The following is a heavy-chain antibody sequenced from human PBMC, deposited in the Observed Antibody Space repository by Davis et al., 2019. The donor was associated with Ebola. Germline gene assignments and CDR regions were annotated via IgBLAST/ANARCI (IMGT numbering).Heavy chain of an antibody. CDR1: GGSISSYY. D-gene: IGHD3-3*01. Sequence: MPSETLSLTCTVSGGSISSYYWSWIRQPPGKGLEWIGYIYYSGSTNYNPSLKSRVTISVDTSKNQFSLKLSSVTAADTAVYYCARVGALRGWFDPWGQGTLVTVSS. CDR2: IYYSGST. J-gene: IGHJ5*02. CDR3: ARVGALRGWFDP. V-gene: IGHV4-59*12.